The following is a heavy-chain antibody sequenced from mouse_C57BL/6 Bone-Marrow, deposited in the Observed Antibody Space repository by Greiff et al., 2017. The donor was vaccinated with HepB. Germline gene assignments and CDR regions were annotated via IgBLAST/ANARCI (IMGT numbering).Heavy chain of an antibody. V-gene: IGHV5-4*03. Sequence: DVKLVESGGGLVKPGGSLKLSCAASGFTFSSYAMSWVRQTPEKRLEWVATISDGGSYTYYPDNVKGRFTISRDNAKNNLYLQMSHLKSEDTAMYYCARASNWGDYWGQGTTLTVSS. CDR1: GFTFSSYA. D-gene: IGHD4-1*01. CDR2: ISDGGSYT. J-gene: IGHJ2*01. CDR3: ARASNWGDY.